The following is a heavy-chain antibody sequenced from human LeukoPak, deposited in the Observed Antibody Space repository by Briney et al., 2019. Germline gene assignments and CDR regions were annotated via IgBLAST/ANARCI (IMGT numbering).Heavy chain of an antibody. V-gene: IGHV3-7*04. D-gene: IGHD3-10*01. J-gene: IGHJ5*02. CDR3: VRAHHPGGWFDP. CDR1: GFTFSTSW. Sequence: GGSLRLSCAASGFTFSTSWMTWIRQAPGKGLEWVASMNQDGSEIHYVDSVKGRFTISRDNAKNSLFLQMNSLTADDTAVHYCVRAHHPGGWFDPWGQGTLVTVSS. CDR2: MNQDGSEI.